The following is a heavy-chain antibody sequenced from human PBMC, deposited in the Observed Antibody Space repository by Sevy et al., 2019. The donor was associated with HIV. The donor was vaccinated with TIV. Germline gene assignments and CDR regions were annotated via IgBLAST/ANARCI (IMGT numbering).Heavy chain of an antibody. CDR1: GGSISSYY. Sequence: SETLSLTCTVSGGSISSYYWSWIRQPAGKGLEWIGRIYTSGSTNYNPSLKSRVTMSVDTSRNQFSLRLSSVTAADTAVYYCARDLGGYYGSGRPFDYWGQGTLVTVSS. J-gene: IGHJ4*02. CDR3: ARDLGGYYGSGRPFDY. D-gene: IGHD3-10*01. CDR2: IYTSGST. V-gene: IGHV4-4*07.